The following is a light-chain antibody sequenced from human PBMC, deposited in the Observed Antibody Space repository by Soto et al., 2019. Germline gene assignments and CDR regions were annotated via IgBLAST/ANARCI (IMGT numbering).Light chain of an antibody. Sequence: DIQMTQSPSSLSASVGDRVTITCQASQDIDKFLNWYQQKPGKPPKLLIDDASNLSTGVPSRFSGRGSGTDFHVTISSLQPEDVATYYCQQYDDLPITFGQGTRLQIK. CDR1: QDIDKF. CDR3: QQYDDLPIT. CDR2: DAS. J-gene: IGKJ5*01. V-gene: IGKV1-33*01.